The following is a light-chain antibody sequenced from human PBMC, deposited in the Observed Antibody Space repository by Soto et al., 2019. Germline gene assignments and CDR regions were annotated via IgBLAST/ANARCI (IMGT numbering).Light chain of an antibody. CDR3: QRRNRWLPVT. Sequence: ESVLTQSPATLSLSPGERATLSCRASPSVSNSLAWYQHKPGQAPRLLIYDAFNRATGVPTRFSGSGSGTDFTLTISSLEPEDFAVYYCQRRNRWLPVTFGGGTRVEIK. CDR2: DAF. V-gene: IGKV3-11*01. J-gene: IGKJ4*02. CDR1: PSVSNS.